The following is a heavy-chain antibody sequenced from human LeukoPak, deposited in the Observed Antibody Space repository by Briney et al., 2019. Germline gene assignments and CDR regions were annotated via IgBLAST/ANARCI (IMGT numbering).Heavy chain of an antibody. V-gene: IGHV1-8*01. CDR3: AMRSPSCASTSCPPYY. CDR2: MNPNTGKT. D-gene: IGHD2-2*01. CDR1: GYTFTSYD. J-gene: IGHJ4*02. Sequence: ASVKVSFKASGYTFTSYDINWVGQATGQGREWMGGMNPNTGKTGYVQKFQGRVTKTRDTSISKDYMQVSNLRSEDTAVYYCAMRSPSCASTSCPPYYWGQGTLVTVSS.